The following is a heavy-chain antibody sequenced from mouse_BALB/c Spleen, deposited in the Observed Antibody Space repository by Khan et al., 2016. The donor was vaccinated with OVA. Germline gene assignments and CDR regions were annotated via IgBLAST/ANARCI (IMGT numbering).Heavy chain of an antibody. J-gene: IGHJ3*01. V-gene: IGHV5-9*02. CDR1: GFAFSSYD. D-gene: IGHD2-10*01. CDR2: ISGTGIYT. CDR3: ARPSYYGNPWFTY. Sequence: LVESGGGLVKPGGSLKLSCAPSGFAFSSYDMSLVRQTPEKRLEWVATISGTGIYTYYPDSVKGRFTISRDNARNTLYLQMSSLRSEDTALYYCARPSYYGNPWFTYWGQGTLVTVSA.